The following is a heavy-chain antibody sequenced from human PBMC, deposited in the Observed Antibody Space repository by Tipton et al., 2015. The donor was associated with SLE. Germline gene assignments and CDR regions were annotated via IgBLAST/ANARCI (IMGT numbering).Heavy chain of an antibody. V-gene: IGHV3-30*04. CDR3: ARVTIFGDYWYFDL. CDR1: GFTFSSYA. D-gene: IGHD3-3*01. J-gene: IGHJ2*01. CDR2: ISYDGSNK. Sequence: RSLRLSCAASGFTFSSYAMHWVRQAPGKGLEWVAVISYDGSNKYYADSVKGRFTISRDNSKNTLYLQMNSLRAEDTAVYYCARVTIFGDYWYFDLWGRGTLVTVSS.